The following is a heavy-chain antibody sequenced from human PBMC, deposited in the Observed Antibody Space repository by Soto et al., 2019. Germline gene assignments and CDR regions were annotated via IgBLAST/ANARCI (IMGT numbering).Heavy chain of an antibody. V-gene: IGHV3-64D*06. Sequence: GESLRLSCSASGFTFRSYAMHWVRQAPGKGLEYVSAISSNGGSTYYADSVKGRFTISRDNSKNTLYLQMSSLRAEDTAVYYCFKYFYCGSPEDIFYYCGQGTLVTVSS. CDR3: FKYFYCGSPEDIFYY. J-gene: IGHJ4*02. CDR1: GFTFRSYA. D-gene: IGHD6-6*01. CDR2: ISSNGGST.